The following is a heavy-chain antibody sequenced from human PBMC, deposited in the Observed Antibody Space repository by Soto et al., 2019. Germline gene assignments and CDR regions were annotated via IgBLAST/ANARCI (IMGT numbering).Heavy chain of an antibody. CDR2: ISGSGGST. Sequence: GGSLRLSCAASGFTFSSYSMNWVRQAPGKGLEWVSAISGSGGSTYYADSVKGRFTISRDNSKNTLYLQMNSLRAEDTAVYYCAKDSRIAAPRWVTNYYYYMDVWGKGTTVTVSS. V-gene: IGHV3-23*01. CDR3: AKDSRIAAPRWVTNYYYYMDV. D-gene: IGHD6-13*01. CDR1: GFTFSSYS. J-gene: IGHJ6*03.